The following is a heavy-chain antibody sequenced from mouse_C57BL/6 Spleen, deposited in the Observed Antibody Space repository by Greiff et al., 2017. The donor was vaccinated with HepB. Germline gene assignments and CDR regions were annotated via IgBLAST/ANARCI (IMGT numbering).Heavy chain of an antibody. Sequence: QVQLKQSGAELVRPGASVTLSCKASGYTFTDYEMHWVKQTPVHGLEWIGAIDPETGGTAYNQKFKGKAILTADKSSSTAYMELRSLTSEDSAVYYCTREGNYYGSSYRWYFDVWGTGTTVTVSS. D-gene: IGHD1-1*01. CDR3: TREGNYYGSSYRWYFDV. CDR2: IDPETGGT. J-gene: IGHJ1*03. V-gene: IGHV1-15*01. CDR1: GYTFTDYE.